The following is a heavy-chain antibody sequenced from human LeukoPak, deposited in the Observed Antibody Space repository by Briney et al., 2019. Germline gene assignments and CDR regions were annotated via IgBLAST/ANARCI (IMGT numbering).Heavy chain of an antibody. Sequence: SETLSLTCAVYGVSFSGYYWSWIRQPPGKGLEWIGEINHSGSTNYNPSLESRVTISVDTSKNQFSLKLSSVTAADTAVYYCTRGPYYFGSGNDYNRFNVVYWGQGTLVTVSS. CDR3: TRGPYYFGSGNDYNRFNVVY. V-gene: IGHV4-34*01. D-gene: IGHD3-10*01. CDR2: INHSGST. CDR1: GVSFSGYY. J-gene: IGHJ4*02.